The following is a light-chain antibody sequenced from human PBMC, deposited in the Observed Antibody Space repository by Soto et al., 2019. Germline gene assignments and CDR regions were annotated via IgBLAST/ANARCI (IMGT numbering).Light chain of an antibody. J-gene: IGKJ3*01. CDR2: GAS. CDR1: QSISSNY. CDR3: QQYDTSPFT. Sequence: DIVMTQSPGTLSLSPGERATLSCRASQSISSNYLAWYQQKPGQSPRLLIYGASSRATGIPDRFRGSGSGTEFTLTINGLEPEDFAVYYCQQYDTSPFTFGPGTKVDIK. V-gene: IGKV3-20*01.